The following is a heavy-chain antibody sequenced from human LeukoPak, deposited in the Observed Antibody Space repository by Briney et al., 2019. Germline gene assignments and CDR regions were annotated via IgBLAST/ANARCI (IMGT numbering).Heavy chain of an antibody. CDR1: GFTFSSYA. Sequence: PGRSLRLSCAASGFTFSSYAMHWVRQAPGKGLEWVAVISYDGSNRYYADSVKGRFTISRDNSKNTLYLQMNSLRAEDTAVYYCARVLTMTGGFDHWGQGTLVTVSS. D-gene: IGHD3-10*02. J-gene: IGHJ4*02. CDR2: ISYDGSNR. CDR3: ARVLTMTGGFDH. V-gene: IGHV3-30*14.